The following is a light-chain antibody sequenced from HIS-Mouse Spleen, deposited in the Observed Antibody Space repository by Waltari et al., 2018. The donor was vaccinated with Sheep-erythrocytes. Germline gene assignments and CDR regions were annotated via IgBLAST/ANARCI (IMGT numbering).Light chain of an antibody. CDR1: QSVLYSSNNKNY. V-gene: IGKV4-1*01. CDR3: QQYYSTPLT. Sequence: DIVMTQSPDSLAVSLGERATINCKSSQSVLYSSNNKNYLAWYQQKPGQPPKLLIHWASTRKSGVPDRFSGSGSRTDFTLPISSLQAEDVAVYYCQQYYSTPLTFGGGTKVEIK. CDR2: WAS. J-gene: IGKJ4*01.